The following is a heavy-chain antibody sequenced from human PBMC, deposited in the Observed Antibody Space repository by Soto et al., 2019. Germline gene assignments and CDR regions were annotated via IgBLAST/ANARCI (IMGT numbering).Heavy chain of an antibody. CDR1: GFTFSDYY. CDR3: ARDRGQAYYYYYYGMDV. CDR2: ISSSGSTI. V-gene: IGHV3-11*01. Sequence: GGSLRLSCAASGFTFSDYYMSWIRQAPGKGLEWVSYISSSGSTIYYADSVKGRFTISRDNAKNSLYLQMNSLRAEDTAVYYCARDRGQAYYYYYYGMDVWGQGTTVTVSS. J-gene: IGHJ6*02.